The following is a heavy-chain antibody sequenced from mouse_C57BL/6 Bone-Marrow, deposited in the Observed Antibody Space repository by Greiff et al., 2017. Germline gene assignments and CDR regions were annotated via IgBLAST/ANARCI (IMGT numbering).Heavy chain of an antibody. CDR3: AVSVYDYDEGSWFAY. J-gene: IGHJ3*01. CDR2: IDPSDSYT. CDR1: GYTFTSYW. V-gene: IGHV1-50*01. Sequence: VQLQQSGAELVKPGASVKLSCKASGYTFTSYWMQWVKQRPGQGLEWIGEIDPSDSYTNYNQKFKGKATLTVDTSSSTAYMQLSSLTSEDSAVYYCAVSVYDYDEGSWFAYWGQGTLVTVSA. D-gene: IGHD2-4*01.